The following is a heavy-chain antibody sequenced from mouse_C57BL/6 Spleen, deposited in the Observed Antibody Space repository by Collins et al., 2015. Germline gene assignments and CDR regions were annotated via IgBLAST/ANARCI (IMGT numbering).Heavy chain of an antibody. J-gene: IGHJ3*01. D-gene: IGHD2-12*01. CDR1: GYTFTDYN. CDR3: ARPYYSHPFAY. V-gene: IGHV1-22*01. Sequence: EVQLQQSGPELVKPGASVKMSCKASGYTFTDYNMHWVKQSHGKSLDWIGYINPNNGGTTYNQKFKGKATLTVNKSSSTAYMELRSLTSEDSAVYFCARPYYSHPFAYWGQGTLVTVSA. CDR2: INPNNGGT.